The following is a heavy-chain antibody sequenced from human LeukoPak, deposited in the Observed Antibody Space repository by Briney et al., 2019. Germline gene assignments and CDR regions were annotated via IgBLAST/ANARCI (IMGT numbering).Heavy chain of an antibody. CDR3: AKGFLISYFDS. CDR1: GFTFSNYA. Sequence: PGGTLRLSCAASGFTFSNYAMNWVRQAPGKGLEWVSAISGSGGGTYYADSVKGRFTISRDNSKNSLYLQMNSLRAEDTAVYYCAKGFLISYFDSWGQGTLVTVSS. V-gene: IGHV3-23*01. D-gene: IGHD3-10*01. J-gene: IGHJ4*02. CDR2: ISGSGGGT.